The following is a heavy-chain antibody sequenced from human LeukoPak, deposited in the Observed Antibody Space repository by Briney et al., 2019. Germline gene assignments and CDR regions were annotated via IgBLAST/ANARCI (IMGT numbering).Heavy chain of an antibody. CDR2: ISGSGEST. CDR3: AKPGEQREFRYFDD. Sequence: GGSLRLSCAASGFTFSGFTFRSNAMTWVRQAPGKGLEWVSAISGSGESTYYADSVKGRFTISRDNSKNMLYLQLNSLRGEDTGIYYCAKPGEQREFRYFDDWGQGTLVTVSS. J-gene: IGHJ4*02. V-gene: IGHV3-23*01. CDR1: GFTFSGFTFRSNA. D-gene: IGHD6-25*01.